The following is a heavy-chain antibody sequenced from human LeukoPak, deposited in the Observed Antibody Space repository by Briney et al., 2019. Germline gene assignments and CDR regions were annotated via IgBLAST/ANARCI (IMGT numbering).Heavy chain of an antibody. CDR3: TTVGLRYFDWLLPNPILDY. D-gene: IGHD3-9*01. J-gene: IGHJ4*02. CDR1: GFTFSNAW. Sequence: GGSLRLSCAASGFTFSNAWMSWVRQAPGKGLEWVGRIKSKTDGWTTDYAAPVKGRFTISRDDSKNTLYLQMNSLKTEDTAVYYCTTVGLRYFDWLLPNPILDYWGQGTLVTVSS. V-gene: IGHV3-15*01. CDR2: IKSKTDGWTT.